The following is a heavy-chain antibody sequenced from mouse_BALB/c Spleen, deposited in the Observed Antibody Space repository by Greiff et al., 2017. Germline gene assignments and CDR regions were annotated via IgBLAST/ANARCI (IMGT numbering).Heavy chain of an antibody. CDR3: ARDQYDYDAGFDY. CDR1: GFSLTSYG. Sequence: VKLMESGPGLVAPSQSLSITCTVSGFSLTSYGVHWVRQPPGKGLEWLGVIWAGGSTNYNSALMSRLSISKDNSKSQVFLKMNSLQTDDTAMYYCARDQYDYDAGFDYWGQGTTLTVSS. D-gene: IGHD2-4*01. V-gene: IGHV2-9*02. J-gene: IGHJ2*01. CDR2: IWAGGST.